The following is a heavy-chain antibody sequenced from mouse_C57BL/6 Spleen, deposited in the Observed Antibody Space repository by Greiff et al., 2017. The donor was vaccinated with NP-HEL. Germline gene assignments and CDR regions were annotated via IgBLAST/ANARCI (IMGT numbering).Heavy chain of an antibody. D-gene: IGHD3-1*01. CDR1: GYSITSGYY. J-gene: IGHJ2*01. V-gene: IGHV3-6*01. Sequence: EVKLMESGPGLVKPSQSLSLTCSVTGYSITSGYYWNWIRQFPGNKLEWMGYISYDGSNNYNPSLKNRISITRDTSKNQFFLKLNYVTAEDTATYYCARDRDPFDDWGQGTTLTVSS. CDR3: ARDRDPFDD. CDR2: ISYDGSN.